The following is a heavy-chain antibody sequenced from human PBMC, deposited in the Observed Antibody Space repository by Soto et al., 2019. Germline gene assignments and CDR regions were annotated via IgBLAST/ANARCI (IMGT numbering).Heavy chain of an antibody. CDR1: GFTFSSYA. Sequence: PGGSLRLSCAASGFTFSSYAMSWVRQAPGKGLEWVSAISGSGRSTYYADSVKGRFTISRDNSKNTLYLQMNSLRAEDTAVYYCAKDPAGYCSGGSCHGPHFDYWGQGTLVTVSS. CDR2: ISGSGRST. CDR3: AKDPAGYCSGGSCHGPHFDY. J-gene: IGHJ4*02. D-gene: IGHD2-15*01. V-gene: IGHV3-23*01.